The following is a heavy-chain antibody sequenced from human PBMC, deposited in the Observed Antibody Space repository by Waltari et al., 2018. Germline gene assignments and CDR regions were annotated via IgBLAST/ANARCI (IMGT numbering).Heavy chain of an antibody. D-gene: IGHD5-12*01. V-gene: IGHV1-69*04. Sequence: QVQLVQSGAEVKKPGSSVKVSCKASGGTFSSSAISWVRQAPGQGLEWMGGIIPILGIANYAQKFQGRVTITADESTSTAYMELSSLRSEDTAVYYCASVRRDGYKPLDYWGQGTLVTVSS. CDR2: IIPILGIA. CDR1: GGTFSSSA. J-gene: IGHJ4*02. CDR3: ASVRRDGYKPLDY.